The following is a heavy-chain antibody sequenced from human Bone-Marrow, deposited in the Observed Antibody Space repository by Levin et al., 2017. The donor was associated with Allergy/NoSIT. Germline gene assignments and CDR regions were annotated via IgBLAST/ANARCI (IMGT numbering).Heavy chain of an antibody. Sequence: GGSLRLSCAASGFTARNNHMSWVRQAPGKGLEWVSVIDVGGTTYYADSVKGRFIVSRDISKNTLYLQMNSLRAEDTAVYYCARDRSGSFAFDSWGQGTLVTVSS. V-gene: IGHV3-53*01. CDR1: GFTARNNH. CDR3: ARDRSGSFAFDS. D-gene: IGHD3-16*01. J-gene: IGHJ4*02. CDR2: IDVGGTT.